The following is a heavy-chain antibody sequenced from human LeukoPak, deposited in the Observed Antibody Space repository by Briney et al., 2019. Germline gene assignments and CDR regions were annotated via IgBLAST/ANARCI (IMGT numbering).Heavy chain of an antibody. CDR3: ARGSGWFYFDY. CDR1: GFTFSSYW. D-gene: IGHD6-19*01. Sequence: GGSLRLSCAASGFTFSSYWMHWVRQAPGKGLVWVSRINSDGSSTSYADSVKGRFTTSRDNAKNTLYLQMNSLRAEDTAVYYCARGSGWFYFDYWGQGTLVTVSS. CDR2: INSDGSST. V-gene: IGHV3-74*01. J-gene: IGHJ4*02.